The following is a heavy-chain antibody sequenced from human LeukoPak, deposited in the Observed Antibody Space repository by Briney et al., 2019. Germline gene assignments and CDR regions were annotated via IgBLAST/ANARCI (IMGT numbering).Heavy chain of an antibody. Sequence: GGSLRVSCAASGFTFDDYAMHWVRQAPGKGLEWVSGISWNSGSVGYADSVKGRFTISRDNAKNSLYLQMNSLRAEDTALYYCAGAGNDYYYYYMDVWGKGTTVTVSS. V-gene: IGHV3-9*01. D-gene: IGHD3-16*01. CDR3: AGAGNDYYYYYMDV. CDR1: GFTFDDYA. CDR2: ISWNSGSV. J-gene: IGHJ6*03.